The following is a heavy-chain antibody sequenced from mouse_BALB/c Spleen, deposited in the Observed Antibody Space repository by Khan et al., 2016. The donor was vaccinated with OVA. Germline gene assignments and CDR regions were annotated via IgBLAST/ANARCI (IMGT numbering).Heavy chain of an antibody. CDR3: ARGGDSDEAWFAY. J-gene: IGHJ3*01. CDR1: GYIFTSYW. V-gene: IGHV1S132*01. CDR2: LYPGTGST. Sequence: VQLQESGAELVRPGASVKLSCKTSGYIFTSYWIHWVKQRSGQGLEWIARLYPGTGSTYYNENFKGKATLTADKSSSTAFMQLSSLKSEDSAVYFGARGGDSDEAWFAYWGQGTLVTVSA.